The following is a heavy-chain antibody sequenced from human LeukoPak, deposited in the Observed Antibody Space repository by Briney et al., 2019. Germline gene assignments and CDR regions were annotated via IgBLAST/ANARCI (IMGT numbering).Heavy chain of an antibody. J-gene: IGHJ4*02. CDR2: VWGDGSSE. CDR3: AKGGSSGRSIDY. V-gene: IGHV3-33*06. D-gene: IGHD3-10*01. CDR1: GFSFSDFG. Sequence: GGSLRLSCATSGFSFSDFGMHWVRQAPGKGLEWVGVVWGDGSSEYYADSVKGRFIISRDNSKNTLYLQMNSLRAEDTAVFYCAKGGSSGRSIDYWGQGTLVTVSS.